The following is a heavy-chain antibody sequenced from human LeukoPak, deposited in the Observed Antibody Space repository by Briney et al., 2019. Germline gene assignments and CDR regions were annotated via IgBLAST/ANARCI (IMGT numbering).Heavy chain of an antibody. CDR1: GGSISSYY. V-gene: IGHV4-4*07. CDR2: IYTSGST. D-gene: IGHD3-9*01. Sequence: PSETLSLTCTVSGGSISSYYWSWIRQPAGKGLEWIGRIYTSGSTNYNPSLKSRVTMSVDTSKNQFSLKLSSVTAADTAVYYCATDTDYDILTGYHSWGQGTLVTVSS. J-gene: IGHJ4*02. CDR3: ATDTDYDILTGYHS.